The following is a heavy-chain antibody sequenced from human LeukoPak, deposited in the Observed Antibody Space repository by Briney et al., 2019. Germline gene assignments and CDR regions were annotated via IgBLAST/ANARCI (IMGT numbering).Heavy chain of an antibody. J-gene: IGHJ3*02. D-gene: IGHD5-18*01. Sequence: ASVKVSCKASGYTFTGYYMHWVRQAPGQGLEWMGWINPNSGGTNYAQKFQGRVTMTRDTSISTAYMELSRLRSDDMAVYYFARLGMGTTHAFDIWGQGTMVTVSS. CDR2: INPNSGGT. V-gene: IGHV1-2*02. CDR3: ARLGMGTTHAFDI. CDR1: GYTFTGYY.